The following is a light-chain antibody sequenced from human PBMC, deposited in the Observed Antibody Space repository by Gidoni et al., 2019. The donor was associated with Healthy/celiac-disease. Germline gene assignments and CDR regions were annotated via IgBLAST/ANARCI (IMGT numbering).Light chain of an antibody. CDR2: DNN. J-gene: IGLJ2*01. CDR1: SSNIGNNY. CDR3: GTWDSSLSVVV. V-gene: IGLV1-51*01. Sequence: QKVTISCSGSSSNIGNNYVSWYQQLPGTAPKLLIYDNNKRPSGIPDRFSGSKSGTSATLGITGLQTGDEADYYCGTWDSSLSVVVFGGGTKLTVL.